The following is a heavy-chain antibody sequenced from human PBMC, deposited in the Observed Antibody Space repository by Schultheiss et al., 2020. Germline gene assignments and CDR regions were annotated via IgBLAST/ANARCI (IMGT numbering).Heavy chain of an antibody. CDR1: GGPISSSSYY. V-gene: IGHV4-39*01. CDR3: ARVYSSGWYPESVS. D-gene: IGHD6-19*01. J-gene: IGHJ5*02. CDR2: IYYSGST. Sequence: SETLSLTCTVSGGPISSSSYYWGWIRQPPGKGLEWIGSIYYSGSTYYNPSLKSRVTISVDTSKNQFSLKLSSVTAADTAVYYCARVYSSGWYPESVSWGQRTLVKVSS.